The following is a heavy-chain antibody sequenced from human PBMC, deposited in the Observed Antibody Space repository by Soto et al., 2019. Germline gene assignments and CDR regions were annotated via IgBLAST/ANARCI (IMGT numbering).Heavy chain of an antibody. CDR3: AKLVPYYYGSGSCPDY. Sequence: GGPLRLSCAASGFTFSSYAMSWVRQAPGKGLEWVSAISGSGGSTYYADSVKGRFTISRDNSKNTLYLQMNSLRAEDTAVYYCAKLVPYYYGSGSCPDYWGQGTLVTVSS. J-gene: IGHJ4*02. D-gene: IGHD3-10*01. CDR1: GFTFSSYA. CDR2: ISGSGGST. V-gene: IGHV3-23*01.